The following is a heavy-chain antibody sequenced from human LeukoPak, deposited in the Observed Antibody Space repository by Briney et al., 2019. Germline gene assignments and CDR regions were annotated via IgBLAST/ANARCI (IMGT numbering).Heavy chain of an antibody. Sequence: PSETLSLTCAVYGGSFSGYYWSWIRQPPGKGLEWIGEINHSGSTNYNPSLKSRVTISVDTPKNQFSLKLSSVTAADTAVYYCASLDDCSGGSCYAEFFDYWGQGTLVTVSS. V-gene: IGHV4-34*01. CDR2: INHSGST. CDR1: GGSFSGYY. CDR3: ASLDDCSGGSCYAEFFDY. J-gene: IGHJ4*02. D-gene: IGHD2-15*01.